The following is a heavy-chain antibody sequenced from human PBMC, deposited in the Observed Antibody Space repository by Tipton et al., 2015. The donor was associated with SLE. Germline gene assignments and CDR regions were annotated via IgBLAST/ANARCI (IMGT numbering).Heavy chain of an antibody. J-gene: IGHJ4*02. Sequence: TLSLTCTVSSDSMSSYYWSWIRQPPGKGLEWIGYIYYSGITSYSHSLKSRVTISVDTSKNQFSLKLSSVTAADTAVYFCARGELYSGASLYYLEYWGQGTLITFSS. CDR3: ARGELYSGASLYYLEY. CDR1: SDSMSSYY. V-gene: IGHV4-59*01. CDR2: IYYSGIT. D-gene: IGHD1-7*01.